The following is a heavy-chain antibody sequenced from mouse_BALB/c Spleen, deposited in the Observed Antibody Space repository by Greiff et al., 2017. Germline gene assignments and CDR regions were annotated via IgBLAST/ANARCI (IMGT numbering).Heavy chain of an antibody. J-gene: IGHJ1*01. CDR3: AREQYGNYGYFDV. Sequence: QVQLKESGAELVRPGVSVKISCKGSGYTFTDYAMHWVKQSHAKSLEWIGVISTYYGDASYNQKFKGKATMTVDKSSSTAYMELARLTSEDSAIYYCAREQYGNYGYFDVWGAGTTVTVSS. CDR2: ISTYYGDA. D-gene: IGHD2-10*02. CDR1: GYTFTDYA. V-gene: IGHV1S137*01.